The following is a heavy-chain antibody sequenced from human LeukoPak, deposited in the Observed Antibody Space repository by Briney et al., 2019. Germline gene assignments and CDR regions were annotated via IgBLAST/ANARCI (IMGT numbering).Heavy chain of an antibody. J-gene: IGHJ4*02. CDR2: ISYDGSNK. CDR3: AKALEYYYDSSGYWDPFDY. D-gene: IGHD3-22*01. CDR1: GFTFSSYG. V-gene: IGHV3-30*18. Sequence: GSLRLSCAASGFTFSSYGMHWVRQAPGKGLEWVAVISYDGSNKYYADSVKGRFTISRDNSKNTLYLQMNSLRAEDTAVYYCAKALEYYYDSSGYWDPFDYWGQGTLVTVSS.